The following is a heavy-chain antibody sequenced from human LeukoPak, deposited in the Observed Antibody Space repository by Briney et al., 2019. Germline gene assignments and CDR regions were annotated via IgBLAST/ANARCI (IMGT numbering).Heavy chain of an antibody. CDR2: ISSSGSTI. CDR1: GFTFSDYC. V-gene: IGHV3-11*01. CDR3: AKDISPMVRGVNFDY. Sequence: GGSLRLSCAASGFTFSDYCMSWIRQAPGKGLEWVSYISSSGSTIYYADSVKGRFTISRDNAKNSLYLQMNSLRAEDTALYYCAKDISPMVRGVNFDYWGQGTLVTVSS. D-gene: IGHD3-10*01. J-gene: IGHJ4*02.